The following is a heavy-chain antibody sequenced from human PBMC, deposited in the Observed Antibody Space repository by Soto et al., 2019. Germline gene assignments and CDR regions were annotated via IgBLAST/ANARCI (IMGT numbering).Heavy chain of an antibody. Sequence: GGSLRLSCAASGFTFDDYAMHWVRQAPGKGLEWVSGISWNSGTIGYADSVKGRFIISRDNAKNSLYLQMNSLRAEDTAVYYCARENLQMVQGNYFDNWGQGTLVTVSS. CDR1: GFTFDDYA. J-gene: IGHJ4*02. CDR2: ISWNSGTI. V-gene: IGHV3-9*01. CDR3: ARENLQMVQGNYFDN. D-gene: IGHD3-10*01.